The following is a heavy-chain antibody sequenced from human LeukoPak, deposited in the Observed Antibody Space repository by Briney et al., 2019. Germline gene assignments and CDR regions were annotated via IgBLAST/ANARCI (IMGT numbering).Heavy chain of an antibody. Sequence: SETLSLTCTVSGGSISSYYWSWIRQPPGKGLEWIGEISHSGSTNYNPSLKSQVTITADTSKNQFSLKLSSVTAADTAVYYCARRGVYYDSSGYHYYFDYWGQGTLVTVSS. CDR2: ISHSGST. CDR1: GGSISSYY. V-gene: IGHV4-34*01. CDR3: ARRGVYYDSSGYHYYFDY. D-gene: IGHD3-22*01. J-gene: IGHJ4*02.